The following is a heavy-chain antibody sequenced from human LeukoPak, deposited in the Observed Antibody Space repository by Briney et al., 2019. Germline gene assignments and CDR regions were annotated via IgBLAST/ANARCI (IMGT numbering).Heavy chain of an antibody. CDR2: INSDGSST. V-gene: IGHV3-74*01. D-gene: IGHD3-22*01. CDR1: GFTFSSYW. J-gene: IGHJ4*02. Sequence: GGSLRLSCADSGFTFSSYWMHWVRQAPGKGLVWVSRINSDGSSTSYADSVKGRFTISRDNAKNTLYLQMNSLRAEDTAVYYCARVTYYYDSSGHYYFDYWGQGTLVTVSS. CDR3: ARVTYYYDSSGHYYFDY.